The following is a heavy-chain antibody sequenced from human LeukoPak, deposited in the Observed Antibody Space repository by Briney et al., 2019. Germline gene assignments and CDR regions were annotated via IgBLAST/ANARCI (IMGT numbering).Heavy chain of an antibody. CDR1: GYYLSSGYY. Sequence: SETLSLTCSVSGYYLSSGYYWGWIRQPPGEGLEWIGYIYYSGSTDYNPSLKSRVSISVDTSKNQFSLKVSSVTAADTAVYYCVRDRYDILSGYYNPQYNYYYMDVWGKGTTVTVSS. D-gene: IGHD3-9*01. J-gene: IGHJ6*03. CDR3: VRDRYDILSGYYNPQYNYYYMDV. V-gene: IGHV4-61*01. CDR2: IYYSGST.